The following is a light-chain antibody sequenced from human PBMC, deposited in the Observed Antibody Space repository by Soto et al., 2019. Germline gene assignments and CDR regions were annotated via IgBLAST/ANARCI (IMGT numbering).Light chain of an antibody. CDR3: RSYTAGTNYV. CDR2: QVT. J-gene: IGLJ1*01. CDR1: SSDVGIYNY. V-gene: IGLV2-14*01. Sequence: QSVLTQPASVSGSPGQSITISCTGTSSDVGIYNYVSWYQQHPGKAPKLMIYQVTNRPSGVSNRFSGSKSGNTASLTISGLQAEDEADYYCRSYTAGTNYVFAPGTNDT.